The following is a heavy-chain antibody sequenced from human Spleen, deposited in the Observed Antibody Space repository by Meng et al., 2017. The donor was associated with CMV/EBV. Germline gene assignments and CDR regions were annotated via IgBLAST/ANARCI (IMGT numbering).Heavy chain of an antibody. J-gene: IGHJ5*02. D-gene: IGHD3-10*01. Sequence: CQASGGTFNSYAFRWVRQAPGQGLEWMGGITPIFRTSNYAQKFQGRVTISTDDSTSTTYMELSSLTSEDTAMYYCARAYGSGDWFDPWGQGTLVTVSS. CDR2: ITPIFRTS. CDR1: GGTFNSYA. V-gene: IGHV1-69*05. CDR3: ARAYGSGDWFDP.